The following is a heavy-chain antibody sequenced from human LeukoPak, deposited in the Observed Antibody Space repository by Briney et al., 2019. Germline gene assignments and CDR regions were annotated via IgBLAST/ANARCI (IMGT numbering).Heavy chain of an antibody. Sequence: LQTLSLTCAVSGYSISSGYYWGWIRQPPGKGLEWIGSIYHSGCTYYNPSLKSRVTISVDTSKNQFSLKLSSVTAADTAVYYCARGRDFWSGYYRVYYFDYWGQGTLVTVSS. CDR3: ARGRDFWSGYYRVYYFDY. V-gene: IGHV4-38-2*01. CDR2: IYHSGCT. D-gene: IGHD3-3*01. J-gene: IGHJ4*02. CDR1: GYSISSGYY.